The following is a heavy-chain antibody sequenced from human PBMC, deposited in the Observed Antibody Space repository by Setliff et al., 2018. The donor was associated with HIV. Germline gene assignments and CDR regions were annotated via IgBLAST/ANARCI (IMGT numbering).Heavy chain of an antibody. CDR2: ITSTGSTI. D-gene: IGHD2-15*01. V-gene: IGHV3-48*01. CDR3: ASNFRSGYWYYYYMDV. Sequence: GGSLRLSCAVSGFTFEDYGMSWVRQAPGKGLEWISYITSTGSTIFYADSVKGRFTISRDNSKNRLDLQMGSLRAEDMAVYYCASNFRSGYWYYYYMDVWGKGTTVTVSS. CDR1: GFTFEDYG. J-gene: IGHJ6*03.